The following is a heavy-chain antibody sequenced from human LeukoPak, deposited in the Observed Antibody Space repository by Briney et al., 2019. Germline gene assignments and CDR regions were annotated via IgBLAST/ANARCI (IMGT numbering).Heavy chain of an antibody. CDR2: ISAYNGDT. V-gene: IGHV1-18*01. D-gene: IGHD2-21*02. Sequence: GASVKVSCKASGYTFTIYGISWVRQAPGQGLEWMGWISAYNGDTNYSQKLQGRVTMTTYTSTSTAYMEVRSLRSDDTAVYYWARDEEVTANWFDPWGQGTPVTVSS. CDR1: GYTFTIYG. CDR3: ARDEEVTANWFDP. J-gene: IGHJ5*02.